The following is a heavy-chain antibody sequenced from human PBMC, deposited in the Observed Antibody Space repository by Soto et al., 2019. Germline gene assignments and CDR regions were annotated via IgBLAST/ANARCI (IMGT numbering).Heavy chain of an antibody. V-gene: IGHV5-10-1*01. J-gene: IGHJ6*02. CDR3: ARHGPYYYYYGMDV. CDR2: IDPSDSYT. Sequence: GESLKISCKGSGYSFTSYWISWVGQMPGKGLEWMGRIDPSDSYTNYSTSFQGHVTISADKSISTAYLQWSSLKASDTAMYYCARHGPYYYYYGMDVWGQGTTVTVSS. CDR1: GYSFTSYW.